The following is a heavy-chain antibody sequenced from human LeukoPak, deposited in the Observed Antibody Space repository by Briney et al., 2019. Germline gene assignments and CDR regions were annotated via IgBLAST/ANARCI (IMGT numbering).Heavy chain of an antibody. Sequence: GESLKISCEAFGYTFSTYWVGWVRQVPGKGLEWMGLIYPGDSETKYSPSFEGQITISTDKTINTAYLQWSSLQASETAVYYCARKVVTPSGVTFDYWGQGTLVTVSS. J-gene: IGHJ4*02. D-gene: IGHD4-23*01. CDR3: ARKVVTPSGVTFDY. V-gene: IGHV5-51*01. CDR1: GYTFSTYW. CDR2: IYPGDSET.